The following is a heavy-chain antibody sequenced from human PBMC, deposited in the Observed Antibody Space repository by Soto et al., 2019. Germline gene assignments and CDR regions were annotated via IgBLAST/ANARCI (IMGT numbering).Heavy chain of an antibody. V-gene: IGHV1-46*01. D-gene: IGHD2-15*01. CDR3: AREGCSGGRCYSLQTPFKY. J-gene: IGHJ4*02. Sequence: ASVKVSCKASEYTFTDYYMHWVRQAPGQGLEWVGLLNPSSGSTTYAPNFQGRRAMTRDTSTSTVYMELSSLRSEDTAVYYCAREGCSGGRCYSLQTPFKYWGQGTQVTVSS. CDR2: LNPSSGST. CDR1: EYTFTDYY.